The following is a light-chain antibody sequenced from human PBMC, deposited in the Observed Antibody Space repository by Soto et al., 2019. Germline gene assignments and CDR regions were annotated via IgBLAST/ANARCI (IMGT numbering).Light chain of an antibody. Sequence: VVPQGPGTLSLARGGGATLSCMASQSSSSNFLAWYQQKRGQAPRLLIHGASNRATGIPDRFSGSGSGTDFSLTITRLEPEDLAVYYCQQYGGSPRTLGEGTKVDI. CDR3: QQYGGSPRT. J-gene: IGKJ1*01. CDR1: QSSSSNF. V-gene: IGKV3-20*01. CDR2: GAS.